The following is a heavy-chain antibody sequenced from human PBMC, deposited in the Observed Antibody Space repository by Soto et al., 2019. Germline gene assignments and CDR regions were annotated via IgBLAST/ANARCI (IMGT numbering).Heavy chain of an antibody. CDR3: ARVEYCSGGSCHHY. Sequence: QVQLQESGPGLVKPSETLSLTCTVSGGSISSYYWSWIRQPPGKGLEWIGYIYYSGSTNYNPSLKSRVTISVDTSKNQFSLKLSSVTTADTAVYYCARVEYCSGGSCHHYWGQGTLVTVSS. CDR2: IYYSGST. D-gene: IGHD2-15*01. J-gene: IGHJ4*02. CDR1: GGSISSYY. V-gene: IGHV4-59*01.